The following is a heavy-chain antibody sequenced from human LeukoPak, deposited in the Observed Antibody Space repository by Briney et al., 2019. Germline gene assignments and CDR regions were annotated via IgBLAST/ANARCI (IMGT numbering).Heavy chain of an antibody. CDR1: GFTFSSYG. Sequence: PGRSLRLSCAASGFTFSSYGMHWVRQAPGKGLEWVTVIWYDGSNKYYADSVKGRFTISRDNSKNTLYLQMNSLRAEDTAVYYCARDLSTGMPGGFDYWGQGTLVTVSS. CDR3: ARDLSTGMPGGFDY. D-gene: IGHD2-2*01. V-gene: IGHV3-33*01. J-gene: IGHJ4*02. CDR2: IWYDGSNK.